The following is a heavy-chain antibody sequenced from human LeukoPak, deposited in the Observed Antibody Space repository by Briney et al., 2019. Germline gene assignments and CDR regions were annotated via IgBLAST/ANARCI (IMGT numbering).Heavy chain of an antibody. CDR3: ARDVDVDYGGNGDY. D-gene: IGHD4-23*01. J-gene: IGHJ4*02. CDR1: GYTFTSYY. CDR2: IIPIFGTA. V-gene: IGHV1-69*13. Sequence: SVKVSCKASGYTFTSYYMHWVRQAPGQGLEWMGGIIPIFGTANYAQKFQGRVTITADESTSTAYMELSSLRSEDTAVYYCARDVDVDYGGNGDYWGQGTLVTVSS.